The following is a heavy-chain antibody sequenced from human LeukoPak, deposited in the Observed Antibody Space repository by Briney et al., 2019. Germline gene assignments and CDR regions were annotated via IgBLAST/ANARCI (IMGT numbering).Heavy chain of an antibody. J-gene: IGHJ4*02. D-gene: IGHD1-26*01. CDR3: ARRTGSTSLDY. CDR2: ISYDGSTK. CDR1: GFSFSSFA. V-gene: IGHV3-30*01. Sequence: GGSLRLSCAASGFSFSSFAMHWVRQAPGKGLEWVAVISYDGSTKYYGDSVKGRFTISRDNSNNTLYLQMNSLRAEDTAVYYCARRTGSTSLDYWGQGTLVTVSS.